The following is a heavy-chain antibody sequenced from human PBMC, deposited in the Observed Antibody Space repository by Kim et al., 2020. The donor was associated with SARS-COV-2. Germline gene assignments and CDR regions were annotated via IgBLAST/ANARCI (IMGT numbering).Heavy chain of an antibody. CDR1: GFTFDDYA. V-gene: IGHV3-9*01. D-gene: IGHD3-9*01. Sequence: GGSLRLSCAASGFTFDDYAMHWVRQAPGKGLEWVSGISWNSGSIGYADSVKGRFTISRDNAKNSLYLQMNSLRAEDTALYYCAKAFSPYYDISHPFDPWGQGTLVTVSS. J-gene: IGHJ5*02. CDR2: ISWNSGSI. CDR3: AKAFSPYYDISHPFDP.